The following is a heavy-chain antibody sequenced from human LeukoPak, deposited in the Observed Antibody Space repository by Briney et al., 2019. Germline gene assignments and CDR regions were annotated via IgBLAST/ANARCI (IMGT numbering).Heavy chain of an antibody. D-gene: IGHD4-11*01. CDR2: ISGNGDSG. V-gene: IGHV3-23*01. J-gene: IGHJ4*02. CDR3: AKGRYSNYRYYFDY. CDR1: GFIFSSYA. Sequence: AGSLRLSCAASGFIFSSYAMNWVRQTPGKGLEWVSAISGNGDSGYYANSVKGRFTISRDNSMNTLYLQMNSLRAEDTAVYYCAKGRYSNYRYYFDYWGQGTLVTVSS.